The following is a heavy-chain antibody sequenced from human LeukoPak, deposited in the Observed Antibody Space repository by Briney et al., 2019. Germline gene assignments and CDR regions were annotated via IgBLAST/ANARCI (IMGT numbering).Heavy chain of an antibody. CDR1: GFTFSDYY. D-gene: IGHD6-19*01. Sequence: PGGSLRLSCAASGFTFSDYYMSWIRQAPGKGLEWVSYISSSGSTIYYADSVKGRFTISRDNAKNSLYLQMNSPRAEDTAVYYCARVMEQWLVRWFDPWGQGTLVTVSS. J-gene: IGHJ5*02. CDR2: ISSSGSTI. CDR3: ARVMEQWLVRWFDP. V-gene: IGHV3-11*01.